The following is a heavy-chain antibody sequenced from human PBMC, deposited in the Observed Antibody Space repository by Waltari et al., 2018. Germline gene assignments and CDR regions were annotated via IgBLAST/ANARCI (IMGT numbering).Heavy chain of an antibody. D-gene: IGHD3-3*01. CDR3: ARAGYVSIFGVTPAGAFDI. J-gene: IGHJ3*02. CDR2: IIPILGTA. Sequence: QVQLVQSGAEVKKPGSSVKVSCKASGGTFSSYAISWVRQAPGQGLEWMGGIIPILGTANYAQKFQGRVTITADESTSTAYMELSSLRSEDTAVYYCARAGYVSIFGVTPAGAFDIWGQGTMVTVSS. V-gene: IGHV1-69*01. CDR1: GGTFSSYA.